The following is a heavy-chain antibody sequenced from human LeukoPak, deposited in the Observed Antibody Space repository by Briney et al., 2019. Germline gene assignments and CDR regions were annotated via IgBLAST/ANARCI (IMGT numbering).Heavy chain of an antibody. CDR1: GFPSGSTS. J-gene: IGHJ4*02. Sequence: GGSLRLSCTAPGFPSGSTSMTWVGQAPGKGPEWVSGIQRDGTSPTYADSVKGRFIISRDNAKGSVYLQMNILRAEDTAVYYCSRGHYGPDYWGQGTLVTVSS. D-gene: IGHD3-16*01. V-gene: IGHV3-74*01. CDR3: SRGHYGPDY. CDR2: IQRDGTSP.